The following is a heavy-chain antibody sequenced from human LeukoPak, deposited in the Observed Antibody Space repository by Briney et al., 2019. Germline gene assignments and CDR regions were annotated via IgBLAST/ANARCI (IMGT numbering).Heavy chain of an antibody. CDR1: GGSISSYY. Sequence: SETLSLTCTVSGGSISSYYWSWIRQPPGKGLEWIGYIYYSGSTNYNPSLKSRVTISVDTSKNQFSLKLSSVTAADTAVYYCARGRYCSGGSCYSSWFDPWGQGTPVTVSS. CDR2: IYYSGST. J-gene: IGHJ5*02. D-gene: IGHD2-15*01. V-gene: IGHV4-59*01. CDR3: ARGRYCSGGSCYSSWFDP.